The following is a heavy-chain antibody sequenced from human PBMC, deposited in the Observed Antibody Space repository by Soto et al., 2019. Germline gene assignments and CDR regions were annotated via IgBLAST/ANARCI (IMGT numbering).Heavy chain of an antibody. J-gene: IGHJ4*02. V-gene: IGHV3-21*01. CDR2: ISSSSSYI. CDR3: ARDRGVYYDPFDY. D-gene: IGHD3-22*01. Sequence: GGSLRLSCAASGFTFSTYSMNWVRQAPGKGLEWVSSISSSSSYIYYADSVKGRFTISRDNAKNSLYLQMNSLRAVDTAVYYCARDRGVYYDPFDYWGQGTLVTVSS. CDR1: GFTFSTYS.